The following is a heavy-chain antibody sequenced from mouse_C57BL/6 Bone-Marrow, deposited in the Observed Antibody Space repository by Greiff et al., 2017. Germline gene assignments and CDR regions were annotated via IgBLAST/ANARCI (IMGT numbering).Heavy chain of an antibody. J-gene: IGHJ3*01. D-gene: IGHD2-3*01. V-gene: IGHV1-54*01. CDR1: GYAFTNYL. CDR2: INPGSGGT. Sequence: QVQLKQSGAELVRPGTSVKVSCKASGYAFTNYLIEWVKQRPGQGLEWIGVINPGSGGTNYNEKFKGKATLTADKSSSTAYMQLSSLTSEDSAVYFCARSDGTQCAYWGQGTLVTVSA. CDR3: ARSDGTQCAY.